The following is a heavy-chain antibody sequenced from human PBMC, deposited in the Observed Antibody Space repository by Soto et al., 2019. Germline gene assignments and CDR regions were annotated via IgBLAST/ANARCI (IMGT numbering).Heavy chain of an antibody. CDR3: ARGLTAHSY. CDR2: IKQDGSDK. V-gene: IGHV3-7*01. J-gene: IGHJ4*02. D-gene: IGHD5-18*01. Sequence: EVELVESGGGLVQPGESLRLSCVASDFTFSSYWMTWVRQAPGKGLEWVANIKQDGSDKYYVDSVRGRFTISRDNAKNSAYLQMDSLRGEDTGVYYCARGLTAHSYWGQGTLVNVSS. CDR1: DFTFSSYW.